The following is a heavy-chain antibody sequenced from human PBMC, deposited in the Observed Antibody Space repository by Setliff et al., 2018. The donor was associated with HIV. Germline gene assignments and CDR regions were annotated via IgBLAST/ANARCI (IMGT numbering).Heavy chain of an antibody. CDR1: GSTFTDYY. D-gene: IGHD3-22*01. CDR3: ARDDHYYDMGSILSDWFFDL. Sequence: ASVKVSCKASGSTFTDYYMHWVRQAPGQGLEWMGWINPNSGDTNYVQKFHDRVTITADESKDTVEMELSSLTSEDTAVYYCARDDHYYDMGSILSDWFFDLWDRGTLVTVSS. V-gene: IGHV1-2*02. J-gene: IGHJ2*01. CDR2: INPNSGDT.